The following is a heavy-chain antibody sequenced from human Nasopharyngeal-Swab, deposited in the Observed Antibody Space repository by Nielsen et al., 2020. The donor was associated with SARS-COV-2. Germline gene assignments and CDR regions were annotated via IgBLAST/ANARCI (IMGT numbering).Heavy chain of an antibody. V-gene: IGHV3-30-3*01. Sequence: VRQAPGKGPEWVAVISYDGGNKYYADSVKGRFTISRDNSKNTLYLQMNSLRAEDTAVYYCARGPGDGMDVWGQGTTVTVSS. J-gene: IGHJ6*02. CDR3: ARGPGDGMDV. CDR2: ISYDGGNK. D-gene: IGHD3-10*01.